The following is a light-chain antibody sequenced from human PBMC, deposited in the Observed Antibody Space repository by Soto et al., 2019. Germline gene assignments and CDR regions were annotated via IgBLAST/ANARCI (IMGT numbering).Light chain of an antibody. J-gene: IGKJ4*01. CDR3: QQRADWPLT. V-gene: IGKV3-11*01. Sequence: EIVLTQSPATLSLSPGERATLSCRASQNVNNYLVWYQQKPGQAPRLLIYDASNRATGIPARFSGSGSGTDFTLTISSLEPEDFALYYCQQRADWPLTFGGGTKVEIK. CDR2: DAS. CDR1: QNVNNY.